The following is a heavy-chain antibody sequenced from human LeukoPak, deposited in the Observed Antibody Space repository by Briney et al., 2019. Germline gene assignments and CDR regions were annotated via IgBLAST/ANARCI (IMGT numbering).Heavy chain of an antibody. V-gene: IGHV3-53*01. Sequence: GGSLRLSCAASGFAVSSNHMNWVRQAPGKGLEWVSVIFNGGSTYYADSVKGRFTISRDNSKNTLYLQMNSLRAEDTAVYYCAGSLAYCGGDCRLGDYWGQGTLVTVSS. CDR2: IFNGGST. CDR3: AGSLAYCGGDCRLGDY. D-gene: IGHD2-21*02. CDR1: GFAVSSNH. J-gene: IGHJ4*02.